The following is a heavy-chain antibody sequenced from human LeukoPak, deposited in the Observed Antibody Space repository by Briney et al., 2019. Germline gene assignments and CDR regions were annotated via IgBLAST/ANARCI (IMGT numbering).Heavy chain of an antibody. V-gene: IGHV4-39*07. CDR2: IFYSGST. CDR1: GGSISSSSYY. CDR3: ARARQWLVPDWDY. D-gene: IGHD6-19*01. Sequence: PSETLSLTCTVSGGSISSSSYYWGWIRQPPGKGLEWIGSIFYSGSTYYNPSLKSRVTISVDTSKNQFSLKLSSVTAADTAVYYCARARQWLVPDWDYWGQGTLVTVSS. J-gene: IGHJ4*02.